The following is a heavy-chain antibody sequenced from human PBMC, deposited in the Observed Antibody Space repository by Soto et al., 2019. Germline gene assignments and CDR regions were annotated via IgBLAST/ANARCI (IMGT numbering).Heavy chain of an antibody. CDR1: GGSISSYY. Sequence: SETLSLTCTVSGGSISSYYWSWIRQPPRPGLERIGYIYYSGSTNYNHSLKSRVTISVDTSKNQVSLKLSSVTAADTAVYYCARDRIIAARGFGNNYYYYGMDVWGQGTTVTVSS. CDR3: ARDRIIAARGFGNNYYYYGMDV. CDR2: IYYSGST. V-gene: IGHV4-59*01. D-gene: IGHD6-6*01. J-gene: IGHJ6*02.